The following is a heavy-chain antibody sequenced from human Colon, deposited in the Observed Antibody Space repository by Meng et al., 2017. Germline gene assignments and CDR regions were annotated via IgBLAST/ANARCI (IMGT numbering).Heavy chain of an antibody. Sequence: SETLSLTCTVSGGSISSGGYNWSWIRQHPGKGLEWIGYIYYSGSTYYNPSLKSRVTISVDTSKNQFSLKLSSVTAADTAVYYCARSTGALRDAFDIWGQGTMVTVSS. V-gene: IGHV4-31*03. D-gene: IGHD2-2*01. CDR1: GGSISSGGYN. CDR2: IYYSGST. CDR3: ARSTGALRDAFDI. J-gene: IGHJ3*02.